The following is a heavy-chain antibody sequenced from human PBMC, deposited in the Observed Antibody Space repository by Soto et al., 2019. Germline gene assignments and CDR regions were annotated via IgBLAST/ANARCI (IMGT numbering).Heavy chain of an antibody. J-gene: IGHJ4*02. D-gene: IGHD6-13*01. V-gene: IGHV1-3*01. Sequence: ASVKVSCKASGYTFTSYAMHWVRQAPGQRLEWMGWINAGNGNTKYSQKFQGRVTITRDTSASTAYMELSSLRSEDTAVYYRARDRDIAAAGMGDYWGQGTLVTVSS. CDR2: INAGNGNT. CDR1: GYTFTSYA. CDR3: ARDRDIAAAGMGDY.